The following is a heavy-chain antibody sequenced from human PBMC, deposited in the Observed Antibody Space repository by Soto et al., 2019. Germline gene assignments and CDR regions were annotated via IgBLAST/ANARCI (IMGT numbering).Heavy chain of an antibody. CDR2: ITWNSDNV. V-gene: IGHV3-9*01. J-gene: IGHJ4*02. Sequence: EVQLVESGGGLVQPGRSLRLSCAASGFSLDDNAMHWVRQPPGKGLEWVSGITWNSDNVAYADSVRGRFTISRDNAKNSLYMQMNNLRTKDTALYYCAKGGGIVFVDEPYFEDWGQGTLVAVSS. CDR3: AKGGGIVFVDEPYFED. CDR1: GFSLDDNA. D-gene: IGHD3-16*02.